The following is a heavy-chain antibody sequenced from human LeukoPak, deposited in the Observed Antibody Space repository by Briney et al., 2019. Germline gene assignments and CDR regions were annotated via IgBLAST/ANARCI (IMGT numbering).Heavy chain of an antibody. CDR1: GFTFSGYW. D-gene: IGHD3-22*01. Sequence: GGSLRLSCADSGFTFSGYWMNWVRQAPGKGLEWVANINQNGGEKYYVDSVKGRFTISRDNGKNSLYLQMNSLRAEDTAVYYCARCISSCYYEEWGQGTLVTVSS. CDR2: INQNGGEK. J-gene: IGHJ4*02. V-gene: IGHV3-7*01. CDR3: ARCISSCYYEE.